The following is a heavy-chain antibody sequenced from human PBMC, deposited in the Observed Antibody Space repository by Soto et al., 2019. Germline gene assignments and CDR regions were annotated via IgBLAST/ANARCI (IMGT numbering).Heavy chain of an antibody. V-gene: IGHV3-7*01. CDR3: ASSGITIFGVVITQIRLFDY. Sequence: GGSLRLSCAASGFTFSSYWMSWVRQAPGKGLEWVANIKQDGSEKYYVDSVKGRFTISRDNAKNSLYLQMNSLRAEDTAVYYCASSGITIFGVVITQIRLFDYWGQGTLVTVSS. D-gene: IGHD3-3*01. CDR1: GFTFSSYW. CDR2: IKQDGSEK. J-gene: IGHJ4*02.